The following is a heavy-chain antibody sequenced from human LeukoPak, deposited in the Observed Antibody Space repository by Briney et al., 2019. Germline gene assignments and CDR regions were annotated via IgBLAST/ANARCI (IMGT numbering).Heavy chain of an antibody. Sequence: SETLSFTCTVSAGSISSSSYFWGSIRQPPGRGLEWIGSIYYSGSTYYNPSLKSRVTISVDTSKNQFSLKLSSVTAADTAVYYCARPKGDGGSTAFDIWGQGTMVTVSS. CDR2: IYYSGST. J-gene: IGHJ3*02. D-gene: IGHD2-21*01. CDR1: AGSISSSSYF. CDR3: ARPKGDGGSTAFDI. V-gene: IGHV4-39*01.